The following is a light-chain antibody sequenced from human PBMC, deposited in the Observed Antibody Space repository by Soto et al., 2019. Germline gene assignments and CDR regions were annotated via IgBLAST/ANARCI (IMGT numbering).Light chain of an antibody. V-gene: IGLV2-11*01. CDR3: CSNAGSYEV. CDR2: DVS. Sequence: QSALTQPSSVSGSPGQSVTISCTGTSSDVGGYNYVSWYQQHPGKAPKGMIYDVSERPSGVPDRFSGSKSGNTASLTISGLQAEDEADYYCCSNAGSYEVFGGGTKLTVL. J-gene: IGLJ2*01. CDR1: SSDVGGYNY.